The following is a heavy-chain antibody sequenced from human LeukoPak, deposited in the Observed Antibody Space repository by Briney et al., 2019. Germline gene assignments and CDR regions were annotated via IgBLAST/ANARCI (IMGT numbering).Heavy chain of an antibody. V-gene: IGHV3-21*01. J-gene: IGHJ4*02. D-gene: IGHD1-26*01. CDR2: ISTSSYYI. Sequence: GGSLRLSCAASGFTFSNYGMHWVRQAPGKGLEWVSYISTSSYYIYYADSVKGRFTISRDDAKNSLFLQMNSLRAEDTAIYYCARDASGSSTGLIDSWGQGSLVTVSS. CDR3: ARDASGSSTGLIDS. CDR1: GFTFSNYG.